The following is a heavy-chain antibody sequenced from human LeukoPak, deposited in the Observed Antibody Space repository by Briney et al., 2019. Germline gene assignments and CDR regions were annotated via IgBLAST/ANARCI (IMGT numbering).Heavy chain of an antibody. CDR2: IYYSGST. CDR3: ASRRITMVRGVITLFDY. J-gene: IGHJ4*02. D-gene: IGHD3-10*01. CDR1: GGSISSYY. V-gene: IGHV4-59*01. Sequence: PSETLSLTCTVSGGSISSYYWGWIRQPPGKGLEWIGYIYYSGSTNYNPSLKSRVTISVDTSKNQFSLKLSSVTAADTAVYYCASRRITMVRGVITLFDYWGQGTLVTVSS.